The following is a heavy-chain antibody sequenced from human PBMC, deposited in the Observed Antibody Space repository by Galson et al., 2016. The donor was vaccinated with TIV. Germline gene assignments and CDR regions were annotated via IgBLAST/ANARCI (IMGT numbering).Heavy chain of an antibody. D-gene: IGHD5-18*01. J-gene: IGHJ6*02. CDR2: IIPLFSTA. V-gene: IGHV1-69*13. Sequence: SVKVSCKASGGSFSSHVFSWVRQAPGQGLEWMGGIIPLFSTANYAQKFQGRVTITADESTSTAYMELTSLRYDDTAIYYCAKDCNTAMDTYYWYYGMDVWGQGTTITVSS. CDR1: GGSFSSHV. CDR3: AKDCNTAMDTYYWYYGMDV.